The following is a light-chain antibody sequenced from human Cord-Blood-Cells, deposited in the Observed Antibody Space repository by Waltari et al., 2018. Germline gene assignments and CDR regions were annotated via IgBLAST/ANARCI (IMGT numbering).Light chain of an antibody. V-gene: IGKV3-20*01. CDR2: GAS. Sequence: EIVLTQSPGTLSLSPGERATLSCRASQSVSSSYLAWYQQKPGQAPRHLIYGASSRATGIPDRVSGGGSGTEFTLTISGVGREELAVYYSQQYSSSPPYTFGPGTKLEIK. CDR1: QSVSSSY. CDR3: QQYSSSPPYT. J-gene: IGKJ2*01.